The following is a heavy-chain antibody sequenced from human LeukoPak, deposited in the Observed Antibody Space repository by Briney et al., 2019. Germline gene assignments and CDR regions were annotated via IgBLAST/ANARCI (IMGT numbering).Heavy chain of an antibody. V-gene: IGHV3-7*04. CDR1: GFTFSNYW. CDR3: ARDIYGGHDY. Sequence: GGSLRLSCAASGFTFSNYWMSWVRQAPGKGLEWVANINQDGSEKSYVDSVEGRFTISRDNAKKSLYLHVNSLRAEDTAVYYCARDIYGGHDYWGQGTLVTVSS. CDR2: INQDGSEK. J-gene: IGHJ4*02. D-gene: IGHD2-21*01.